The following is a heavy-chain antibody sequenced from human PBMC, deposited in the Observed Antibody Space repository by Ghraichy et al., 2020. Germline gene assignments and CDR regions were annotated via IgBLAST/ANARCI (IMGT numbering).Heavy chain of an antibody. CDR3: VRGGYGNNWPALDM. CDR2: IAIAGHT. J-gene: IGHJ3*02. Sequence: LSLTCAASGFPFSSHDMNWVRQGKGKGLEWVSAIAIAGHTFYSDSVKGRFTISRENGRNSLYLQMNSLTAGDTAVYYCVRGGYGNNWPALDMWGQGTTVTVSA. D-gene: IGHD6-13*01. V-gene: IGHV3-13*01. CDR1: GFPFSSHD.